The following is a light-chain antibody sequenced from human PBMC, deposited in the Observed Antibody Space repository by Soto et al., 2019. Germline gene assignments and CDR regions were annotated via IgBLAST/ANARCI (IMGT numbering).Light chain of an antibody. CDR3: SSYKSSSNYV. CDR2: EVS. V-gene: IGLV2-14*01. CDR1: SSDVGGYNY. Sequence: QSVLTQPASVSGSPGQSITISCTGTSSDVGGYNYVSWYQQHPGKAPKLMIYEVSNRPSGVSNRFSGSKSDNTASLTISGLQAEDEADYHCSSYKSSSNYVFGTGTKVTVL. J-gene: IGLJ1*01.